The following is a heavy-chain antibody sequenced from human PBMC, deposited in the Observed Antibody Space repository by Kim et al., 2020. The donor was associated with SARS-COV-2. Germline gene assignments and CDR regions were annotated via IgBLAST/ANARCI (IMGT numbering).Heavy chain of an antibody. J-gene: IGHJ6*02. V-gene: IGHV4-59*13. CDR1: GGSISSYY. CDR3: ARAQSIAARPRFYYYYGMDV. Sequence: SETLSLTCTVSGGSISSYYWSWIRQPPGKGLEWIGYIYYSGSTNYNPSLKSRVTISVDTSKNQFSLKLSSVTAADTAVYYCARAQSIAARPRFYYYYGMDVWGQGTTVTVSS. CDR2: IYYSGST. D-gene: IGHD6-6*01.